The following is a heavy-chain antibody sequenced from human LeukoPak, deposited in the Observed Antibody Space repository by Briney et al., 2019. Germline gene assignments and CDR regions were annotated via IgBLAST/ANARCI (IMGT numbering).Heavy chain of an antibody. V-gene: IGHV4-34*01. CDR3: ARDQVERYSSGWNWYFDL. CDR1: GGSFSGYY. Sequence: SETLSLTCAVYGGSFSGYYWSGIRQPPGKGLEWIGEINHSGSTKYNPSLKSRVTISVDTSKNQFSLKLSSVTAADTAVYYCARDQVERYSSGWNWYFDLWGRGTLVTVSS. CDR2: INHSGST. D-gene: IGHD6-19*01. J-gene: IGHJ2*01.